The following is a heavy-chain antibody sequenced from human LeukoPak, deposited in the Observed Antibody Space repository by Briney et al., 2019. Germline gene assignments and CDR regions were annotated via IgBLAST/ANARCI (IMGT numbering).Heavy chain of an antibody. Sequence: GGSLRLSCAASGFTFKNYGMHWVRPAPPKGLEWVAVISYEGSIKYYAASVKGRFTIFRDNSKNTVYLQMNSLRAEDSAVYYLSREVRASGYDRIDYWGQGTLVTVSS. V-gene: IGHV3-30*03. CDR1: GFTFKNYG. CDR2: ISYEGSIK. D-gene: IGHD5-12*01. CDR3: SREVRASGYDRIDY. J-gene: IGHJ4*02.